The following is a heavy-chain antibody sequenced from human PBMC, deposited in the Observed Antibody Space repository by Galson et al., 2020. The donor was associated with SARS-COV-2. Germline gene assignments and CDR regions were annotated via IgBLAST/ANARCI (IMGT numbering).Heavy chain of an antibody. CDR2: INTNTGNP. V-gene: IGHV7-4-1*02. Sequence: ASVKVSCKASGYTFNNYALNWVRQAPGQGLEWMAWINTNTGNPTYAQGFTGRFVFSLDTSSSTAYLQISSLKAEDTAVYYCARGAGAWFGELLDYWGQGTLVTVSS. CDR1: GYTFNNYA. J-gene: IGHJ4*02. CDR3: ARGAGAWFGELLDY. D-gene: IGHD3-10*01.